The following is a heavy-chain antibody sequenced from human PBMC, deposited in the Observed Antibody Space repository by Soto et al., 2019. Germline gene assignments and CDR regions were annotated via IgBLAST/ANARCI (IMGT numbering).Heavy chain of an antibody. CDR2: IIPICGTA. V-gene: IGHV1-69*13. D-gene: IGHD6-13*01. CDR1: GGTFSSYA. J-gene: IGHJ6*03. CDR3: ARAEKGYSSSWYPPYYYYYYMDV. Sequence: SVKVSCKASGGTFSSYAISWVRQAPGQGLEWMGGIIPICGTANYAQKFQGRVTMTANASTSTAYMELSSLRSEDTAVYYCARAEKGYSSSWYPPYYYYYYMDVWGKGTTVTVSS.